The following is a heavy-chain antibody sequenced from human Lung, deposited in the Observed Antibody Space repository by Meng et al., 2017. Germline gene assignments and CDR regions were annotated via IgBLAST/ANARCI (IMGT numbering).Heavy chain of an antibody. CDR1: GGSFSDYY. Sequence: VELPEWGAGLVKPSETLSLTCVVSGGSFSDYYWSWNRQPPGKGLEWIGEINHSGSTNYNPSLESRATISVDTSQNNLSLKLSSVTAADSAVYYCARGPTTMAHDFDYWGQGTLVTVSS. V-gene: IGHV4-34*01. D-gene: IGHD4-11*01. J-gene: IGHJ4*02. CDR3: ARGPTTMAHDFDY. CDR2: INHSGST.